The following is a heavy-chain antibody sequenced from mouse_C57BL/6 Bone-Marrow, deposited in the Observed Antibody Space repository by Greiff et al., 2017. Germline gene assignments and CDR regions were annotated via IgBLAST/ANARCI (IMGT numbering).Heavy chain of an antibody. Sequence: VQLQESGPGLVAPSQSLSITCTVSGFSLTSYGVDWVRQSPGKGLEWLGVIWGVGSTNYNSALKSRLSTSKDNSKSQVFLKMNSLQTDDTAMYYCARELGRRDYYAMDYWGQGTSVTVSS. V-gene: IGHV2-6*01. CDR1: GFSLTSYG. CDR3: ARELGRRDYYAMDY. CDR2: IWGVGST. D-gene: IGHD4-1*01. J-gene: IGHJ4*01.